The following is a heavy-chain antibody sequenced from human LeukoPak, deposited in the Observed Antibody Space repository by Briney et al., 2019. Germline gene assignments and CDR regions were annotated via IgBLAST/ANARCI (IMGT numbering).Heavy chain of an antibody. CDR3: ARHGNYYDTSQSDP. CDR1: GYSISSGYY. Sequence: PSETLSLTCAVSGYSISSGYYWGWIRQPPGQGLGGIGSVYHSGSTYYNPSLKSRFTISVDTSKNQFSLKLSSLTAADTAVYYCARHGNYYDTSQSDPWGQGTLVTVSS. J-gene: IGHJ5*02. V-gene: IGHV4-38-2*01. D-gene: IGHD3-22*01. CDR2: VYHSGST.